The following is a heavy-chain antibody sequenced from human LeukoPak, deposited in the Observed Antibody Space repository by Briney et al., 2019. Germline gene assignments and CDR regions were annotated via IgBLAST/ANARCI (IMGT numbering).Heavy chain of an antibody. V-gene: IGHV4-59*08. Sequence: SETLSLTCTVSGGSISSYYWSWIRQPPGKGLEWIGYIYYSGGTNYNPSLKSRVTISVDTSKNQFSLKLSSVTAADTAVYYCARVIAAAALGDYWGQGTLVTVSS. CDR3: ARVIAAAALGDY. CDR1: GGSISSYY. J-gene: IGHJ4*02. CDR2: IYYSGGT. D-gene: IGHD6-13*01.